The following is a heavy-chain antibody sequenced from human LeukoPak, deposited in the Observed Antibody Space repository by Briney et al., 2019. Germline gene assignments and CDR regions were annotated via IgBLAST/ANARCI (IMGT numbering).Heavy chain of an antibody. J-gene: IGHJ4*02. Sequence: PSETLSLTCTVSGGSISSYYWSRIRQPPGKGLEWIGYIYYSGSTNYNPSLKSRVTISVDTSKNQFSLKLSSVTAADTAVYYCARHCSGGSCYDYWGQGTLVTVSS. D-gene: IGHD2-15*01. CDR1: GGSISSYY. CDR2: IYYSGST. CDR3: ARHCSGGSCYDY. V-gene: IGHV4-59*01.